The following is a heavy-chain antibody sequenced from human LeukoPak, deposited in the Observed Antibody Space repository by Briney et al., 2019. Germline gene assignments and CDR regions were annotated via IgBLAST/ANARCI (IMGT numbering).Heavy chain of an antibody. CDR3: ARDRRGYSGYDTFDY. CDR2: ISSSSSYI. J-gene: IGHJ4*02. CDR1: GFTFSSYS. V-gene: IGHV3-21*01. Sequence: PGGSLRLSCAASGFTFSSYSMNWVRQAPGKGLEWVSSISSSSSYIYYADSVKGRFTISRDNAKNSLYLQMNSLRAEDTAVYYCARDRRGYSGYDTFDYWGQGTLATVSS. D-gene: IGHD5-12*01.